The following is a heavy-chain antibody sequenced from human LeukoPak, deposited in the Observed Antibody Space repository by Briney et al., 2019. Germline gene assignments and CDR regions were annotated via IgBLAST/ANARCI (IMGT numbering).Heavy chain of an antibody. D-gene: IGHD3/OR15-3a*01. CDR3: ARVSLGTGAYFFDY. CDR2: VYYTGSI. V-gene: IGHV4-59*01. J-gene: IGHJ4*02. Sequence: SQTLSLTCTVSGASLKNYYFSWMRQAPGKGLQWIGNVYYTGSINYNPSLKSRVTISVDTSKNQISLKLTSVTAADTAMYHCARVSLGTGAYFFDYWGQGTLVTVSS. CDR1: GASLKNYY.